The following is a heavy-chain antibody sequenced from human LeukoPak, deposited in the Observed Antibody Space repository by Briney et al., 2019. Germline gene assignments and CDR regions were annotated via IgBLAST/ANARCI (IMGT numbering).Heavy chain of an antibody. CDR2: INPSGGST. CDR1: GYTFTSYY. V-gene: IGHV1-46*01. CDR3: ARDPGRWLVRFWFDP. J-gene: IGHJ5*02. D-gene: IGHD6-19*01. Sequence: GASVKVSCKASGYTFTSYYMHWVRQAPGQGLEWMGIINPSGGSTSYAQKFQGRVTMTRDTSTSTVYMELSSLRSEDTAVYYCARDPGRWLVRFWFDPWGRGTLVTVSS.